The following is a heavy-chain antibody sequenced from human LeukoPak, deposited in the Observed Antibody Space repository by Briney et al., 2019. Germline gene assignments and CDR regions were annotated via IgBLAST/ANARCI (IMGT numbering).Heavy chain of an antibody. CDR1: GGSISSGGYS. V-gene: IGHV4-30-2*01. Sequence: SETLSLTCAVSGGSISSGGYSWSWLRQPPGKGLEWIGYIYHSGSTYYNPSLKSRVTISVDRSKNQFSLKLSSVTAADTAVYYCARGGDYGDYVEYFQHWGQGTLVTVSS. CDR2: IYHSGST. D-gene: IGHD4-17*01. J-gene: IGHJ1*01. CDR3: ARGGDYGDYVEYFQH.